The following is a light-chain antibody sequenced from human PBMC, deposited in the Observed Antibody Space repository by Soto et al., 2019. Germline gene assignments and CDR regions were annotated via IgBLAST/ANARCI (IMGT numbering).Light chain of an antibody. CDR1: SSDVGGYNY. CDR2: DVS. V-gene: IGLV2-14*01. Sequence: QSALTQPASVSGSPGQPITISCTGTSSDVGGYNYVSWYQQHPGKAPKLMIYDVSNRPSGVSNRFSGSKSGNTASLTISGLQAEDEADYYCSSYTSSSTPLFGGGTKVTVL. CDR3: SSYTSSSTPL. J-gene: IGLJ3*02.